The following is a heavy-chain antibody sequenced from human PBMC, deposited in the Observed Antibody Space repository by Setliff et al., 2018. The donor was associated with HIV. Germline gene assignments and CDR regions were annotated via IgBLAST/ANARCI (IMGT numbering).Heavy chain of an antibody. CDR1: GGFISSSSYY. CDR3: ARDQGYSYGFYAFDI. J-gene: IGHJ3*02. CDR2: IYYSGGT. Sequence: SETLSLTCTVSGGFISSSSYYWGWIRQPPGKGLEWIGSIYYSGGTYCNPSLKSRVTISVDTSKNQLSLKLSSVTAADTAVYYCARDQGYSYGFYAFDIWGQGTMVTVSS. D-gene: IGHD5-18*01. V-gene: IGHV4-39*07.